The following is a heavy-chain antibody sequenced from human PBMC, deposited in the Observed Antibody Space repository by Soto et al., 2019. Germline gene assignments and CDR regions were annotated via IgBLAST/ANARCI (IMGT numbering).Heavy chain of an antibody. CDR3: VRDSHGDY. Sequence: EVQLVESGGGLVQPGGSLRLSCAGSGFTFSNYWMHWVRQAPGKGLEWVSRIDHDGPTDYADSVRGRFTIYRDNAENTLYLQMNRLRTEDTAVYYCVRDSHGDYWGQGTLVTVSS. CDR2: IDHDGPT. CDR1: GFTFSNYW. J-gene: IGHJ4*02. V-gene: IGHV3-74*01.